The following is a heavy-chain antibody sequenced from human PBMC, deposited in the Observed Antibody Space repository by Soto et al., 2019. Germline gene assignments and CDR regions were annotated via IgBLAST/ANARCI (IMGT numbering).Heavy chain of an antibody. CDR2: IYYSGST. D-gene: IGHD3-22*01. CDR1: GGSVSSGSYY. V-gene: IGHV4-61*01. CDR3: AREAIGAYYYYYGMDV. J-gene: IGHJ6*02. Sequence: PSETLSLTCTVSGGSVSSGSYYWSWIRQPPGKGLEWIGYIYYSGSTNYNPSLKSRVTISVDTSKNQFSLKPSSVTAADTAVYYCAREAIGAYYYYYGMDVWGQGTTVTVSS.